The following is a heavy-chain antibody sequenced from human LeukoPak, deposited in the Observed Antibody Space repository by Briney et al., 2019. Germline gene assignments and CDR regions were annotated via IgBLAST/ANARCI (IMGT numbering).Heavy chain of an antibody. Sequence: SGTLSLTCAVSGDSISSDKWWSWVRQPPGKGLEYIGEFHQSVSTNYNPSLKSRVTISVDRSKNQFSLKLSSVTAADTAVYYCARTSYRTLDYWGQGTLVTVSS. CDR2: FHQSVST. J-gene: IGHJ4*02. V-gene: IGHV4-4*02. CDR1: GDSISSDKW. CDR3: ARTSYRTLDY.